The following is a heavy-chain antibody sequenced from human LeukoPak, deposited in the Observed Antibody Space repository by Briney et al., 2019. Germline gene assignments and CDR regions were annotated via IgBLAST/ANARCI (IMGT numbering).Heavy chain of an antibody. Sequence: ASVKVSCKAPRYTFTSYDINWVRQATGQGREWMGWMNPNSGNTGYAQKFQGRVTITRNTSISTAYMELSSLRSEDTAVYYCAREFTIFGAFDICGQGTMVTVSS. J-gene: IGHJ3*02. V-gene: IGHV1-8*03. CDR2: MNPNSGNT. D-gene: IGHD3-3*01. CDR1: RYTFTSYD. CDR3: AREFTIFGAFDI.